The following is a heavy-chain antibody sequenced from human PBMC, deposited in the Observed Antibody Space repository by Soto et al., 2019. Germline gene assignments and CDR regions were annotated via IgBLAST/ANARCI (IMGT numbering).Heavy chain of an antibody. CDR3: ARGDPRYYDILTGSDAFDI. D-gene: IGHD3-9*01. V-gene: IGHV3-48*01. Sequence: EVQLVESGGGLVQPGGSLRLSCAASGFTFSSYSMNWVRQAPGKGLEWVSYISSSSSTIYYADSVKGRFTISRDNAKNSLYLQMNSLRAEDTAVYYCARGDPRYYDILTGSDAFDIWGQGTMVTVSS. J-gene: IGHJ3*02. CDR2: ISSSSSTI. CDR1: GFTFSSYS.